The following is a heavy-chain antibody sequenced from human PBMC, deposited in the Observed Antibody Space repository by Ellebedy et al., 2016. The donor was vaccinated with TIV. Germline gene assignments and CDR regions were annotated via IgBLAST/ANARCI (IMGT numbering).Heavy chain of an antibody. V-gene: IGHV1-8*01. CDR1: GYIFTSYD. CDR2: MNPNSGNT. Sequence: ASVKVSXXASGYIFTSYDINWVRQATGQGLEWMGWMNPNSGNTGYAQKFQGRVTMTRNTSISTAYMKLSSLRSEDTAVYYCARMGITDPAFNPWGQGTLVTVSS. J-gene: IGHJ5*02. CDR3: ARMGITDPAFNP.